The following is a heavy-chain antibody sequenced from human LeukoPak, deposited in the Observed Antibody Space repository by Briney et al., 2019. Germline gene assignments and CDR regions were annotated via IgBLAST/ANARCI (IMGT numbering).Heavy chain of an antibody. CDR2: ISYDGSNK. J-gene: IGHJ4*02. Sequence: GESLRLSCAASGFTFSSYAMHWVRQAPGKGLEWVAVISYDGSNKYYADSVKGRFTISRDNSKNTLYLQMNSLRAEDTAVYYCARFRPAAVMSSSSVDYFDYWGQGTLVTVSS. CDR1: GFTFSSYA. D-gene: IGHD6-13*01. V-gene: IGHV3-30-3*01. CDR3: ARFRPAAVMSSSSVDYFDY.